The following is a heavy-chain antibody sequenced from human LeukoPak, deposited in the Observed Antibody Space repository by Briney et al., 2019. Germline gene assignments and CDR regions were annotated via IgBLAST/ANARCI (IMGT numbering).Heavy chain of an antibody. CDR3: ARWYDFQGYYMDV. CDR1: GFTFSNYG. D-gene: IGHD3-3*01. J-gene: IGHJ6*03. CDR2: VSYDGSNK. Sequence: PGGSLRLSCAASGFTFSNYGMHWVRQAPGKGLEWVAVVSYDGSNKYYADSVKGRFTISRDNSKNTLSLQMSSLRAEDTAVYYCARWYDFQGYYMDVWGKGTTVTVSS. V-gene: IGHV3-30*03.